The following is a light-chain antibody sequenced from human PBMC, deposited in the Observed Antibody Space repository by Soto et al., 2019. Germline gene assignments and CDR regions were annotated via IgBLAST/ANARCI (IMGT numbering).Light chain of an antibody. J-gene: IGKJ4*01. CDR2: AAS. V-gene: IGKV1-12*01. Sequence: DIHMTQSPYTLSSSLVDRVAIACRASQSISSWLAWYQQKPGKAPKLLIYAASSLESGVPSRFSGSGSGTDFTLTINSLQPEDFATYYCQQADSFPLTFGGGTKVDIK. CDR1: QSISSW. CDR3: QQADSFPLT.